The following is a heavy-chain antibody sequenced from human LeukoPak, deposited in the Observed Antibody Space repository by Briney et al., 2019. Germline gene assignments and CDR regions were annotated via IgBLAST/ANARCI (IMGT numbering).Heavy chain of an antibody. J-gene: IGHJ5*02. Sequence: GASVKVSCKASGGTFSSYAISWVRQAPGQGLEWMGRIIPIFGTANYAQKFQGRVTITTDESTSTAYMELSSLRSEDTAVYYCARGRIAARPVGWFDPWGQGTPVTVSS. CDR1: GGTFSSYA. CDR3: ARGRIAARPVGWFDP. V-gene: IGHV1-69*05. D-gene: IGHD6-6*01. CDR2: IIPIFGTA.